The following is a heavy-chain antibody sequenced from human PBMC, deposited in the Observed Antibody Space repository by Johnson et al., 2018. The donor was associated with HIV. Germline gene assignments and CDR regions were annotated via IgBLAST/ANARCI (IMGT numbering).Heavy chain of an antibody. V-gene: IGHV3-66*02. Sequence: VQLVESGGGLAQPGGSLRLSCAASGITVSSNYMSWVRQAPGKGLEWVSVIFTVGDVYYADSVKGRFTISRDNSKNTLYLQMSGLRAGDTALYYCAKDIGYSSGLGNTAFDMWGLGTMVTVSS. CDR3: AKDIGYSSGLGNTAFDM. CDR2: IFTVGDV. J-gene: IGHJ3*02. D-gene: IGHD6-19*01. CDR1: GITVSSNY.